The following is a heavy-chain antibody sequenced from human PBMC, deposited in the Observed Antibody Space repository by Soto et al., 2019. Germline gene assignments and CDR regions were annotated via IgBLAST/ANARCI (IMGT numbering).Heavy chain of an antibody. CDR1: GGSISSGGYY. J-gene: IGHJ6*02. CDR3: ARDSITIFGVVHYYYGMDV. CDR2: IYYSGST. D-gene: IGHD3-3*01. V-gene: IGHV4-31*03. Sequence: SETLSLTCTVSGGSISSGGYYWSWIRQHPGKGLEWIGYIYYSGSTYYNPSLKSRVTISVDTSKNQFSLKLSSVTAADTAVYYCARDSITIFGVVHYYYGMDVWGQGTTVTSP.